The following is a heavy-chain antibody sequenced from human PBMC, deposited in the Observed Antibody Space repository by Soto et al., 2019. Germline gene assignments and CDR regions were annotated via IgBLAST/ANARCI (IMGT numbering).Heavy chain of an antibody. CDR2: NIPIFGTA. D-gene: IGHD3-10*02. V-gene: IGHV1-69*13. J-gene: IGHJ6*02. Sequence: SVKVSCKASRGTCSSYAISWVRQAPGQGLEWMGGNIPIFGTANYAKKLQGRVTIPADESTSTASMELTSLRSEDTAGYYSARDMCAYYYYGMDVWGQGTTVAVS. CDR1: RGTCSSYA. CDR3: ARDMCAYYYYGMDV.